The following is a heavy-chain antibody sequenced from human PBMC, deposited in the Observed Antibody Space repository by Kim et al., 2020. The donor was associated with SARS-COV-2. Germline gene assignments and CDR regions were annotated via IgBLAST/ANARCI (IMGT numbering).Heavy chain of an antibody. CDR3: ARDLPLGAFDI. J-gene: IGHJ3*02. Sequence: GGSLRLSCAASGFTFSSYSMNWVRQAPGKGLEWVSSISSSSSYIYYADSVKGLFTISRDNAKNSLYLQMNSLRAEDTAVYYCARDLPLGAFDIWGQGTMVTVSS. CDR2: ISSSSSYI. V-gene: IGHV3-21*01. CDR1: GFTFSSYS.